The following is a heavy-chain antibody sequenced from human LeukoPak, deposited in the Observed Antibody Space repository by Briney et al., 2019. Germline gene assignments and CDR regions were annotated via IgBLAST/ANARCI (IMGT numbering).Heavy chain of an antibody. Sequence: GGSLRLSCAASGFTFSDYYMSWIRQAPGKGLEWVSYISSSSSYTNYADSVKGRFTISRDNAKNSLYLQMNSLRAEDTAVYYCARLTRNSSSWYLFDYWGQGTLVTVSS. D-gene: IGHD6-13*01. CDR3: ARLTRNSSSWYLFDY. CDR1: GFTFSDYY. V-gene: IGHV3-11*03. CDR2: ISSSSSYT. J-gene: IGHJ4*02.